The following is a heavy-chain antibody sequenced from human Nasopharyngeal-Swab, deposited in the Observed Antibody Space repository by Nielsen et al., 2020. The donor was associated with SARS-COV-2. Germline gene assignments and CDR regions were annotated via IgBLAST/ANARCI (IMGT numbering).Heavy chain of an antibody. D-gene: IGHD3-3*01. CDR2: ISSSGSTI. V-gene: IGHV3-48*03. Sequence: WIRQPPGQGLEWVSYISSSGSTIYYADSVKGRFTISRDNAKNSLYLQMNSLRAEDTAVYYCARASFTIFGVVSPFDYWGQGTLVTVSS. CDR3: ARASFTIFGVVSPFDY. J-gene: IGHJ4*02.